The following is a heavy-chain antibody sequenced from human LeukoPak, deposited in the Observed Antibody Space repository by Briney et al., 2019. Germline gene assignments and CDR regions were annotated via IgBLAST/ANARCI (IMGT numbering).Heavy chain of an antibody. V-gene: IGHV3-48*03. CDR3: ARDPRCSSMSCYRSSFYGMDV. CDR1: GFTLRCYE. Sequence: GSLRLSCAASGFTLRCYEMNWVRQGSGKGLEWVSYICNSWNSIYYADSVKGRFTISRDNAKNSLYLQMNSLRAEDTAVYYCARDPRCSSMSCYRSSFYGMDVWGQGTTVTVSS. J-gene: IGHJ6*02. D-gene: IGHD2-2*01. CDR2: ICNSWNSI.